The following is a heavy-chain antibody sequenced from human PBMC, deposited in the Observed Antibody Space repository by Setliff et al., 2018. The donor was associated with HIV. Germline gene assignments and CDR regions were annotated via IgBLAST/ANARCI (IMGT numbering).Heavy chain of an antibody. J-gene: IGHJ4*02. CDR2: IHTTGSP. CDR3: ARLLEGPDYSSDFRYFDWFPDV. CDR1: GVYISNYH. D-gene: IGHD3-9*01. V-gene: IGHV4-4*08. Sequence: PSETLSLTCTISGVYISNYHWGWIRQPPGRGLEWIGSIHTTGSPKNNPSLQSRVSISIDMAKSLFSLELSSVTAADTAVYYCARLLEGPDYSSDFRYFDWFPDVWGQGMLVTVSS.